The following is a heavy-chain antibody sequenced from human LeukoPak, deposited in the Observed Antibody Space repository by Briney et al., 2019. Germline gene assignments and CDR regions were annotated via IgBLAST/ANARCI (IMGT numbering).Heavy chain of an antibody. CDR2: IDHSGST. J-gene: IGHJ4*02. CDR1: GYSISSGYY. Sequence: NTSETLSLTCTVSGYSISSGYYWGWIRQPPGKGLEWTGSIDHSGSTYYNPSLKSRVTMSVDTSKNQFSLKLSSVTAADTAVYYCARERGENYYGSGSYLRREFDYWGQGTLVTVSS. CDR3: ARERGENYYGSGSYLRREFDY. V-gene: IGHV4-38-2*02. D-gene: IGHD3-10*01.